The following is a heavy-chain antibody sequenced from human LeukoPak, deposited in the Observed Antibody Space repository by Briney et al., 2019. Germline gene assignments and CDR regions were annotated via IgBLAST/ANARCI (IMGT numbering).Heavy chain of an antibody. Sequence: GGSLRLSCAAWGFTLRNYLLSWVRQTPGQGLERVANIKTDGGEKYYVDCVKGRFTISRDNAKSSLFLQMNSLRAEDTAVYYCARDSSPGYYDYVWGTYPRYWGQGTLVTVSS. CDR2: IKTDGGEK. J-gene: IGHJ4*02. D-gene: IGHD3-16*02. CDR1: GFTLRNYL. V-gene: IGHV3-7*05. CDR3: ARDSSPGYYDYVWGTYPRY.